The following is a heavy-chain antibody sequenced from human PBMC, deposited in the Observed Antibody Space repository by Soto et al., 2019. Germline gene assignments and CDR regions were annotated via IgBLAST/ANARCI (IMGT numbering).Heavy chain of an antibody. CDR1: GGSFSGYY. CDR3: ARGIAAAMGTLWWLDP. Sequence: SETLSLTCAVYGGSFSGYYWSWIRQPPGKGLEWIGEINHSGSTNYNPSLKGRVTISVDTSKNQFSLKLSSVTAADTAVYYCARGIAAAMGTLWWLDPWGQGTLVTVSS. J-gene: IGHJ5*02. CDR2: INHSGST. D-gene: IGHD6-13*01. V-gene: IGHV4-34*01.